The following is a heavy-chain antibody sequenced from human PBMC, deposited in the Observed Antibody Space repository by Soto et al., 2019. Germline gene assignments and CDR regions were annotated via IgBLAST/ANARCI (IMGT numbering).Heavy chain of an antibody. Sequence: VASGGGLVQPGGSLRLSCTASGFTFTTYWMSWVRQAPGKGLEWVANINPGGSDKYYVDSMKGRFTISRDNAKNSLYLQMNSLRAEDTAVYYCARWIRGTPDYWGQGTLVTVSS. CDR2: INPGGSDK. D-gene: IGHD3-10*01. J-gene: IGHJ4*02. V-gene: IGHV3-7*04. CDR1: GFTFTTYW. CDR3: ARWIRGTPDY.